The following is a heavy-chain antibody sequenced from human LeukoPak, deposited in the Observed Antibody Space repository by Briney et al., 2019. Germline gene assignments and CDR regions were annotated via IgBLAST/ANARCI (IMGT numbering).Heavy chain of an antibody. V-gene: IGHV3-7*04. CDR1: RFTSSSYW. CDR3: ARDCVIVGAPCYDS. CDR2: IKEDGSEK. D-gene: IGHD1-26*01. Sequence: GGSLRLSCAASRFTSSSYWMSWVRHAQGKGLEWVANIKEDGSEKIYVDSLKGRFTISRDNAKNSLYLQMNSLRAEDTAVYYCARDCVIVGAPCYDSWGQGTLVTVSS. J-gene: IGHJ5*01.